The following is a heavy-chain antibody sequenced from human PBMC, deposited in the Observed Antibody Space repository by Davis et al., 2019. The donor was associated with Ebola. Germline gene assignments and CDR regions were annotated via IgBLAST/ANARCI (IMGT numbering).Heavy chain of an antibody. D-gene: IGHD1-20*01. J-gene: IGHJ4*02. CDR3: ARVVSGNWNGRDY. V-gene: IGHV3-21*01. CDR1: GFTFSSYS. CDR2: ISSSSSYI. Sequence: GESLRLSCAASGFTFSSYSMNWVRQAPGKGLEWVSSISSSSSYIYYADSVKGRFTISRDNAKNSLYPQMNSLRAEDTAVYYCARVVSGNWNGRDYWGQGTLVTVSS.